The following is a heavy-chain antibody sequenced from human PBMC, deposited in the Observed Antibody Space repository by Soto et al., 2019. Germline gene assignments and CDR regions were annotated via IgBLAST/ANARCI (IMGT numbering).Heavy chain of an antibody. CDR2: IYYLGNT. J-gene: IGHJ4*02. CDR3: AGLYPYESSGYHHNY. D-gene: IGHD3-22*01. V-gene: IGHV4-39*01. Sequence: SETLSLTCTVSGGSISSSSSYWGWIRQPPGKGLEWVGSIYYLGNTYYNPSLGSRVTISVDTSKNQFSLKLRSVTAADTAVFYCAGLYPYESSGYHHNYWGQGALVTLSS. CDR1: GGSISSSSSY.